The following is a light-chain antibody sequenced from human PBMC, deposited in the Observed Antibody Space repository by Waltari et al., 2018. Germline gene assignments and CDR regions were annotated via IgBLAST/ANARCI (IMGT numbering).Light chain of an antibody. CDR1: SSNIGAGSD. CDR2: GNS. J-gene: IGLJ1*01. Sequence: QSVLTQPPSVSGAPGQRVPISCTGSSSNIGAGSDVHWYQQLPGTAPKLLIYGNSNRPSGVPDRFSGSKSGTSASLAITGLQAEDEADYYCQSYDSSLSAYVFGTGTKVTVL. V-gene: IGLV1-40*01. CDR3: QSYDSSLSAYV.